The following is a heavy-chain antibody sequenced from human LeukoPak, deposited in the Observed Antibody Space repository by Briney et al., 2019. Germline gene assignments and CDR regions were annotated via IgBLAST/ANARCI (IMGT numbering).Heavy chain of an antibody. D-gene: IGHD2-15*01. CDR1: GYTFTGYY. V-gene: IGHV1-2*02. J-gene: IGHJ4*02. CDR3: TSGVTSGGDY. CDR2: INPKSGVT. Sequence: GASVKVSCKTSGYTFTGYYMHWVRQAPGQGLEWMGWINPKSGVTNYAQKFQGRLTMTRDTSISTAYMDLSSLKSDDTAVYYCTSGVTSGGDYWGQGTLVIVSS.